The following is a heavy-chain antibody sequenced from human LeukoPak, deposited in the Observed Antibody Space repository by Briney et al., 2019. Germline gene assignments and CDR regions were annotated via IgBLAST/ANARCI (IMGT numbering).Heavy chain of an antibody. Sequence: SVKVSCKASGGTFSSYAISWVRQAPGQGLEWMGGIIPIFGTANYAQKFQGRVTITADKSTSTAYMELSSLRSEDTAVYYCAREDYYGSGSYYLSYYWGQGTLVTVSS. CDR3: AREDYYGSGSYYLSYY. D-gene: IGHD3-10*01. CDR2: IIPIFGTA. J-gene: IGHJ4*02. V-gene: IGHV1-69*06. CDR1: GGTFSSYA.